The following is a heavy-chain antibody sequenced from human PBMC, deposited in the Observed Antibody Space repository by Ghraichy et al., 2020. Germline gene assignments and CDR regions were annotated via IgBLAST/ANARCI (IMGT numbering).Heavy chain of an antibody. V-gene: IGHV3-30*03. J-gene: IGHJ4*02. CDR3: YEDSLRGY. CDR2: ISFDGSNK. Sequence: GGSLRLSCAVSGFTFSSYGMHWVCQAPGKGQEWVAVISFDGSNKFYADSVKSRFTISRDKSKNTLYLQMISLRAADTAVYYCYEDSLRGYWGQGTLVTVSS. CDR1: GFTFSSYG. D-gene: IGHD6-6*01.